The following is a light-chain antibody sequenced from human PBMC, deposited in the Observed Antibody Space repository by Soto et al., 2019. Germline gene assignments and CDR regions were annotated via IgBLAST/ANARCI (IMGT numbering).Light chain of an antibody. J-gene: IGKJ1*01. Sequence: DIHMTQSPSTLSASVGDRVTITCRASQSINSWLAWYQQKPGKAPKLLISKASRLESGVPSRFSGSGSGTEVSLPISSLLPDEFAAYFCRQYNSYSPWTFGQGTKVEIK. CDR3: RQYNSYSPWT. CDR1: QSINSW. CDR2: KAS. V-gene: IGKV1-5*03.